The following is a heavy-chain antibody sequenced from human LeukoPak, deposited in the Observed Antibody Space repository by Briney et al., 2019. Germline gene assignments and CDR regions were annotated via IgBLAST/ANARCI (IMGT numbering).Heavy chain of an antibody. V-gene: IGHV5-51*01. Sequence: GESLKISCKGSGYSFTTYWIAWVRQMPGKGLEWMGIIYPGDYDTRYSPSFQGQVTISADKSISTAYLQWSSLKASDTAVYYCARRSPSAEYFQHWGQGTLVTVSS. CDR2: IYPGDYDT. CDR3: ARRSPSAEYFQH. CDR1: GYSFTTYW. J-gene: IGHJ1*01.